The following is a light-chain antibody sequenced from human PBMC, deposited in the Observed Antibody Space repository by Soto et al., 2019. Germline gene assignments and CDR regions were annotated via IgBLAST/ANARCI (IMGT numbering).Light chain of an antibody. CDR3: QSHDHTLSGPV. CDR1: TSNIGTNYD. V-gene: IGLV1-40*01. CDR2: DNS. J-gene: IGLJ1*01. Sequence: QSVLTQPPSVSGAPGQRVTISCTGSTSNIGTNYDVYWYQHLPGRAPKLLTYDNSNRPSGVPDRFSVSKSGVSASLAITGLQAEDEAHYYCQSHDHTLSGPVFGTGTKVTVL.